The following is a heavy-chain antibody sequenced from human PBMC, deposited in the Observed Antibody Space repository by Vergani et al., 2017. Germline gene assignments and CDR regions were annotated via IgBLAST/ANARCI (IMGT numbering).Heavy chain of an antibody. CDR2: IYYSGST. CDR1: GGSISSYY. CDR3: ARGIRDVTLGWYYYYMDV. D-gene: IGHD6-13*01. V-gene: IGHV4-59*01. J-gene: IGHJ6*03. Sequence: QVQLQESGPGLVKPSETLSLTRTVSGGSISSYYWSWIRQPPGKGLEWIGYIYYSGSTNYNPSLKSRVTISVDTSKNQFSLKLSSVTAADTAVYYCARGIRDVTLGWYYYYMDVWGKGTTVTVSS.